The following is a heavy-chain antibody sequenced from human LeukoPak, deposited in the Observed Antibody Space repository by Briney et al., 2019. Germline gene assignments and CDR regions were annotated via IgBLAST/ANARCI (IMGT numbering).Heavy chain of an antibody. D-gene: IGHD5-24*01. J-gene: IGHJ4*02. CDR3: ARESGRDGFPTCDY. CDR1: GYTFTGYY. V-gene: IGHV1-2*02. CDR2: INPNSGGT. Sequence: GASVKVSCKASGYTFTGYYMHWVRQAPGQGLEWMGWINPNSGGTNYAPKFQGRVTMTRDTSISTAYMEVSRLTSDDTAMYYCARESGRDGFPTCDYWGQGTLVTVSS.